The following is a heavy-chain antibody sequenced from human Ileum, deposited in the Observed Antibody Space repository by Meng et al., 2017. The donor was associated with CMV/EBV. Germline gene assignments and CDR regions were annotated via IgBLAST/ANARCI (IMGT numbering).Heavy chain of an antibody. J-gene: IGHJ4*02. CDR1: GESITDYY. CDR2: ISYTGST. CDR3: ARRWSGNDY. Sequence: LSLTCSVAGESITDYYWAWIRQAPGNGLEYIAEISYTGSTTYSPSLKSRLTISMDTSKNQFSLKLSSVTAADTAMYFCARRWSGNDYWGQGTLVTVSS. V-gene: IGHV4-59*01. D-gene: IGHD5-24*01.